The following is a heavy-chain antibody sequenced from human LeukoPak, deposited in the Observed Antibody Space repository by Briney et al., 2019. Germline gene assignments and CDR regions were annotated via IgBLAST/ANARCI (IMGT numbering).Heavy chain of an antibody. CDR3: AKVRLRFLEWLGTAYFDY. Sequence: GGSLRLSCAASGFTFSSYGMSWVRQAPGKGLEWVSAISGSGGSTYYADSVKGRFTISRDNSKNTLYLQMNSLRAEDTAVYYCAKVRLRFLEWLGTAYFDYWGQGTLVTVSS. J-gene: IGHJ4*02. CDR2: ISGSGGST. V-gene: IGHV3-23*01. CDR1: GFTFSSYG. D-gene: IGHD3-3*01.